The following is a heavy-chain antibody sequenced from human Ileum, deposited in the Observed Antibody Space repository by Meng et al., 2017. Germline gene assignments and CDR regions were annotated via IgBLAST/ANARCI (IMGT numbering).Heavy chain of an antibody. J-gene: IGHJ4*02. V-gene: IGHV4-34*01. D-gene: IGHD1-26*01. CDR3: ARRIHGGSYLG. CDR1: GDSFTDYY. CDR2: IHYSTSN. Sequence: QLQLMQWSAGMLKPSATMSLTCNVYGDSFTDYYCNWIRQPPGKGLEWIGEIHYSTSNNHKPSLGSRITISENTSQKQFTLRLSSVTDAATAVYYCARRIHGGSYLGWGQGTLVTVSS.